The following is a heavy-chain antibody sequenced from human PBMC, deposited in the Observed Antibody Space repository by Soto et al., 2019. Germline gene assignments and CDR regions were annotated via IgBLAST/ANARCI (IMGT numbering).Heavy chain of an antibody. D-gene: IGHD2-21*02. J-gene: IGHJ5*02. CDR3: ARAYCGGDCYTTRVEWFDP. CDR2: IYYSGST. V-gene: IGHV4-59*01. CDR1: GGSMSSYD. Sequence: ASETLSLSCTVSGGSMSSYDGSWIRQPPGKGLEWIGYIYYSGSTNYNPSLKSRVTISVDTSKNQFSLKLSSVTAADTAVYYCARAYCGGDCYTTRVEWFDPWGQGTLVTVSS.